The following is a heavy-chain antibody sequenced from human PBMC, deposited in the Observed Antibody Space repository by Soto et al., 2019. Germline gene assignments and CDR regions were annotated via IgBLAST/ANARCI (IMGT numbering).Heavy chain of an antibody. V-gene: IGHV1-2*04. CDR2: INPNSGGT. J-gene: IGHJ4*02. Sequence: GASVKVSCKASGYTFTGYYMHWVRQAPGQGLEWMGWINPNSGGTNYAQKFQGWVTMTRDTSISTAYMELSRLRSDDTALYFCARASPRGRYFDWLIFPLGHWGQGTLVTVSS. CDR1: GYTFTGYY. CDR3: ARASPRGRYFDWLIFPLGH. D-gene: IGHD3-9*01.